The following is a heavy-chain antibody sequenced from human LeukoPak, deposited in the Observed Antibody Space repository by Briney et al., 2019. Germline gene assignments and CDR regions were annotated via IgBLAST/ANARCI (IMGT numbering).Heavy chain of an antibody. CDR3: ASPSSYGDYSY. V-gene: IGHV3-53*01. J-gene: IGHJ4*02. Sequence: GGSLRLSCAASGFTVSSNYMSWVRQAPGKGLEWVSVIYSGGSTYYADSVKGRFTISRDNSKNTLYLQMNSLRAEGTAVYYCASPSSYGDYSYWGQGTLVTVSS. D-gene: IGHD4-17*01. CDR2: IYSGGST. CDR1: GFTVSSNY.